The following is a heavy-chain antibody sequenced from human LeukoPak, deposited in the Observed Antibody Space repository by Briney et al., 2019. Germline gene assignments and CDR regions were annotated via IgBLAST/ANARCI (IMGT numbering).Heavy chain of an antibody. Sequence: NAGNGNTKYSQKFQARFTITRDTSASTAYMELSSLRSEDTAVYYCAGSIAAAGSSGFDYWGQGTLVTVSS. CDR2: NAGNGNT. V-gene: IGHV1-3*01. D-gene: IGHD6-13*01. J-gene: IGHJ4*02. CDR3: AGSIAAAGSSGFDY.